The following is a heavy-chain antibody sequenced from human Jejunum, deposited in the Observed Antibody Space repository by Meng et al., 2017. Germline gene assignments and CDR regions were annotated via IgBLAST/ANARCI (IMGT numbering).Heavy chain of an antibody. J-gene: IGHJ4*02. CDR2: ISNDGSKK. V-gene: IGHV3-30*10. Sequence: GGSLRLSCAASGFTFSSYDMHWVRQAPGKGLEWVAIISNDGSKKYYTDSVKGRFTISRDNSKETLDVQMNSLRVEDTAVYYCARGRYDNNWYINYWGQGTLVTVSS. D-gene: IGHD1-1*01. CDR3: ARGRYDNNWYINY. CDR1: GFTFSSYD.